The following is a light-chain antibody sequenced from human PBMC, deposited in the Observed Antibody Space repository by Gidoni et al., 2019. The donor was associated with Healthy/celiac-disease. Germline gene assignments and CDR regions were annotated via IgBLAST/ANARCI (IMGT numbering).Light chain of an antibody. CDR3: QQYGSSPSYT. CDR1: QSVSSSY. CDR2: GAS. J-gene: IGKJ2*01. Sequence: EIVLTPSPVTLSLSPGERATLSCRASQSVSSSYLAWYQPTPGPAPLLLLYGASSRATGIPDRCSGSGSGTDFTLTISRLEPEDFALYYCQQYGSSPSYTFGQGTKLEIK. V-gene: IGKV3-20*01.